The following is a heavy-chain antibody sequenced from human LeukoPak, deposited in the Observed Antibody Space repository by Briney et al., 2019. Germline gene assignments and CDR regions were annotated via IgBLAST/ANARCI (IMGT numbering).Heavy chain of an antibody. V-gene: IGHV4-34*01. Sequence: SETLSLTCAVYGGSFSGYYWSWIRQPPGKGLEWTGEINHSGSTNYNPSLKSRVTISVDTSKNQFSLKLSSVTAADTAVYYCARGRGLRGFPPAYYYYGMDVWGQGTTVTVSS. CDR2: INHSGST. CDR3: ARGRGLRGFPPAYYYYGMDV. D-gene: IGHD2-21*01. J-gene: IGHJ6*02. CDR1: GGSFSGYY.